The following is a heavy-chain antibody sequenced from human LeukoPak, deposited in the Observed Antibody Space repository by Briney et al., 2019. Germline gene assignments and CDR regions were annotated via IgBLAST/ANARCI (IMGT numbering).Heavy chain of an antibody. D-gene: IGHD5-18*01. Sequence: ASVKVSCKASGYTFTGYYMHWVRQAPGQGVEWMGRINPNSGGTNYAQKFQGRVTMTRDTSISTAYMELSRLRSDDTAVYYCARESSEYSYGKTNWFDPWGQGTLVTVSS. CDR3: ARESSEYSYGKTNWFDP. V-gene: IGHV1-2*06. CDR2: INPNSGGT. J-gene: IGHJ5*02. CDR1: GYTFTGYY.